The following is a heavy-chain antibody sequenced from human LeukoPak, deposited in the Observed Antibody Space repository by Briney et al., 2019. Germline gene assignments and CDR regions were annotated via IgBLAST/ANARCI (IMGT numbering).Heavy chain of an antibody. CDR1: GYTFTGYY. J-gene: IGHJ4*02. Sequence: GASVKVSCKASGYTFTGYYMHWVRQAPGQGLEWMGRINPNSGGTNYAQKFQGRVTMTRDTSISTAYMELSRLRSDDTAVYYCARGSRIGGRNYDSGGYYYWGQGTLVTVSS. CDR2: INPNSGGT. CDR3: ARGSRIGGRNYDSGGYYY. V-gene: IGHV1-2*06. D-gene: IGHD3-22*01.